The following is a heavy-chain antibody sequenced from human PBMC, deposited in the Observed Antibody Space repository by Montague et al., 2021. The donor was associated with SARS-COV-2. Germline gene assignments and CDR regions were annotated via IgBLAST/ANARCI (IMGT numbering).Heavy chain of an antibody. Sequence: CAISGDSASSNSAAWNWIRRSPSRGLEWLGRTYYRSKWYNDYAVSVKSRITINPDTSKNQFSLQLNSVTPEDTAVYYCARDTRIQLWFDRDYYYGMDVWGQGTTVTVSS. CDR2: TYYRSKWYN. CDR3: ARDTRIQLWFDRDYYYGMDV. V-gene: IGHV6-1*01. D-gene: IGHD5-18*01. J-gene: IGHJ6*02. CDR1: GDSASSNSAA.